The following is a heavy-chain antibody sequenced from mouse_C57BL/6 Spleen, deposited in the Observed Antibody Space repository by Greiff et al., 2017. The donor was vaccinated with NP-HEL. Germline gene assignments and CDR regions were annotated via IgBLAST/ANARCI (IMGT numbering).Heavy chain of an antibody. Sequence: VQLQQSGPVLVKPGASVKMSCKASGYTFTDYYMNWVKQSHGKSLEWLGVINTYNGGTSYNQKFKGKATLTVDKSSSTAYMELNSLTSEDSAVYYWARSYGSSYSYFDVWGTGTTVTVSS. J-gene: IGHJ1*03. CDR2: INTYNGGT. V-gene: IGHV1-19*01. CDR1: GYTFTDYY. D-gene: IGHD1-1*01. CDR3: ARSYGSSYSYFDV.